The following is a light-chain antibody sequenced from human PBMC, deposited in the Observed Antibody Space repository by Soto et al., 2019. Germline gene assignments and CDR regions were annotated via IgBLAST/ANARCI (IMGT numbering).Light chain of an antibody. CDR2: DAS. CDR1: QGISSA. CDR3: QQFNSYPVT. V-gene: IGKV1-13*02. J-gene: IGKJ4*01. Sequence: AIQLTQSPSSLSASVGDRVTITCRASQGISSALACYQQKPGKAPKLLIYDASSLESGVPSRFSGSVSGTDFTLTISSLQPEDFATYYCQQFNSYPVTFGGGTKVEIK.